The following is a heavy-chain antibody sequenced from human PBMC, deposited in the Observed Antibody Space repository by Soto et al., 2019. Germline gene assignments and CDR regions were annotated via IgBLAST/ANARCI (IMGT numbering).Heavy chain of an antibody. CDR1: GGSISSSSYY. CDR2: IYYSGST. V-gene: IGHV4-39*01. D-gene: IGHD1-26*01. CDR3: ARRWELRYYYYGMDV. Sequence: QLQLQESGPGLVKPSETLSLTCTVSGGSISSSSYYWGWIRQPPGKGLEWIGSIYYSGSTYYNPSLKSRVSISVDTSKNQFSLKLSSVTAADTAVYYCARRWELRYYYYGMDVWGQGTTVTVSS. J-gene: IGHJ6*02.